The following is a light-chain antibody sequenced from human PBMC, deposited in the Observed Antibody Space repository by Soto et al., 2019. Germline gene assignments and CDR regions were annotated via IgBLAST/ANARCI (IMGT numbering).Light chain of an antibody. J-gene: IGLJ3*02. Sequence: QSVLAQPPSASGPPGQRVTISCSGSSSTIGSNPVDWYQQLPGTAPKLLMYSHDQRPLGVPDRFSASRSGTSASLAISGLQPGDEGIYYCAVWGNKLDGPGVFGGVTKLTVL. CDR3: AVWGNKLDGPGV. CDR1: SSTIGSNP. CDR2: SHD. V-gene: IGLV1-44*01.